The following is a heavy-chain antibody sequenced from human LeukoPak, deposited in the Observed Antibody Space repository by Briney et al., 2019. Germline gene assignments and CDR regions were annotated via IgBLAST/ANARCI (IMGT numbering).Heavy chain of an antibody. V-gene: IGHV3-23*01. J-gene: IGHJ6*03. CDR3: ARSITALYYYYMDV. Sequence: GGSLRLSCAASGFTFSSYGMSWVRQAPGKGLEWVSAISGSGGSTYYADSVKGRFTISRDNAKNTLYLQMNSLRAEDTAVYYCARSITALYYYYMDVWGKGTTVTISS. D-gene: IGHD3-10*01. CDR2: ISGSGGST. CDR1: GFTFSSYG.